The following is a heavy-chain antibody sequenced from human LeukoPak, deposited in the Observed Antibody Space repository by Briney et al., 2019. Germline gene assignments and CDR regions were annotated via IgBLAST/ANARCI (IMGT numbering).Heavy chain of an antibody. Sequence: SETLSLTCTVSGGSISTISYYWGWIRQPPGKGLEWIGSLYYSGSTYYNPSLKSRVTISVDTSKNQFSLKPTSVTAADTAVYYCARNVPSPSHHFDIWGQGTMVTVSS. CDR3: ARNVPSPSHHFDI. J-gene: IGHJ3*02. V-gene: IGHV4-39*01. CDR2: LYYSGST. CDR1: GGSISTISYY. D-gene: IGHD1-1*01.